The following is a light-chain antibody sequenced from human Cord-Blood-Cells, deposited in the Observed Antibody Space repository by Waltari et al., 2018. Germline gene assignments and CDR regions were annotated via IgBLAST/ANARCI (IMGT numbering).Light chain of an antibody. CDR2: EGS. J-gene: IGLJ3*02. Sequence: QSALTQPASVSGSPGQSITISCTGTSSDVGSYNLVSWYQQHPGKAPKLTIYEGSKRTAGVSIRFSGSKSSSTASLTISGLQAEDEADYYCCSYAGSSTLVFGGGTKLTVL. CDR3: CSYAGSSTLV. V-gene: IGLV2-23*01. CDR1: SSDVGSYNL.